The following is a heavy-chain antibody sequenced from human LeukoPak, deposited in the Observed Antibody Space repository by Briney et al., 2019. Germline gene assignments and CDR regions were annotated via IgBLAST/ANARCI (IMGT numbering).Heavy chain of an antibody. V-gene: IGHV3-30*18. CDR3: ANSKVPREDCSVTSCYAGFGPFDI. CDR1: GFTFSGYG. D-gene: IGHD2-2*01. J-gene: IGHJ3*02. CDR2: TSYDGFQK. Sequence: QSGGSLRLSCAASGFTFSGYGMHWVRQAPGEGLEWVAGTSYDGFQKYYEDSVKGGFTISRDNSKNTLYLQMNSLRTEDTAVYYCANSKVPREDCSVTSCYAGFGPFDIWGQGTMVSVSS.